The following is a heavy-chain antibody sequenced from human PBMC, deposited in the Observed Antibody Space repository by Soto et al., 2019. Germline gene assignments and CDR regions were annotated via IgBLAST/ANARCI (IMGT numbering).Heavy chain of an antibody. V-gene: IGHV3-33*01. CDR2: IWYDGSNK. D-gene: IGHD6-6*01. CDR3: AREIAARPIGWFDP. J-gene: IGHJ5*02. Sequence: QVQLVESGGGVVQPGRSLRLSCAASGFTFSSYGMHWVRQAPGKGLEWVAVIWYDGSNKYYADSVKGRFTISRDNSKNTLYLQMNSLRAEDTAVYYCAREIAARPIGWFDPWGQGTLVTVSS. CDR1: GFTFSSYG.